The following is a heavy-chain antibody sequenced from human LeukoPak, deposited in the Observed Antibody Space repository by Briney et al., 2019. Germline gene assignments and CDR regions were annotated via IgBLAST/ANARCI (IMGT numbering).Heavy chain of an antibody. V-gene: IGHV4-59*01. CDR1: GGSISSYY. CDR2: IYYSGST. D-gene: IGHD5-18*01. CDR3: ARGKGVDSYGYIWFDP. Sequence: PSETLSLTCTVSGGSISSYYWSWIRQPPGKGLEWIGYIYYSGSTNYNPSLKSRVTISVDTSKNQFSLKLSSVTAADTAVYYCARGKGVDSYGYIWFDPWGQGTLVTVSS. J-gene: IGHJ5*02.